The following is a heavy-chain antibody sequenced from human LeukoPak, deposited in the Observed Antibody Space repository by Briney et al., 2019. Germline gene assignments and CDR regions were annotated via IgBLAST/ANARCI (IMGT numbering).Heavy chain of an antibody. Sequence: SETLSLTCAVSGYSISSGYYWGWIRQPPGKGLEWIGSIYHSGSTYYNPSLKSRVTISVDTSKNQFSLKLSSVTAADTAVYYCARAPIVGATVWFDYWGQGTLVTVSS. CDR1: GYSISSGYY. D-gene: IGHD1-26*01. V-gene: IGHV4-38-2*01. CDR3: ARAPIVGATVWFDY. J-gene: IGHJ4*02. CDR2: IYHSGST.